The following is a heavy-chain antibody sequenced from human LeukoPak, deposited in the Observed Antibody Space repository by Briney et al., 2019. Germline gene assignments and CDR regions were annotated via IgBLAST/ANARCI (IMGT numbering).Heavy chain of an antibody. CDR2: IYYSGST. CDR1: GGSISSYY. V-gene: IGHV4-59*01. Sequence: SETLSLTCTISGGSISSYYWSWIRQPPGKGLEWIGYIYYSGSTNYNPSLKSRVTISVDTSKNQFSLKLSSVTAADTAVYYCARGRGTMTFYWGQGTLVTVSS. CDR3: ARGRGTMTFY. D-gene: IGHD3-22*01. J-gene: IGHJ4*02.